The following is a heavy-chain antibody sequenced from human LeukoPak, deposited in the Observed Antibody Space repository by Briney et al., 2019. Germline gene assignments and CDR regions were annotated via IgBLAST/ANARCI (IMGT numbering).Heavy chain of an antibody. V-gene: IGHV4-4*07. J-gene: IGHJ4*02. D-gene: IGHD3-22*01. CDR3: ARDYDSSGFVGY. Sequence: PSETLSLTCTVSGGSINNYWSWIRQPAGKGLEWIGSIYYSGSTYYNPSLKSRVTISVDTSKNQFSLKLSSVTAADTAVYYCARDYDSSGFVGYWGQGTLVTVSS. CDR1: GGSINNY. CDR2: IYYSGST.